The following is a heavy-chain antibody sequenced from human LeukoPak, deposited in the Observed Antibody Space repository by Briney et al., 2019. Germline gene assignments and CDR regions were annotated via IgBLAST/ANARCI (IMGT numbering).Heavy chain of an antibody. D-gene: IGHD1-26*01. V-gene: IGHV1-46*01. J-gene: IGHJ5*02. CDR1: GYSFTSYY. Sequence: ASVKVSCKASGYSFTSYYMHWVRQAPGQGLEWMGLINPSGSSTTYAQRFQGRVTMTRDISTSTDYMELTSLTSDDTAMYYCARDNSVGETAWWFDPWGQGTLVTVSS. CDR3: ARDNSVGETAWWFDP. CDR2: INPSGSST.